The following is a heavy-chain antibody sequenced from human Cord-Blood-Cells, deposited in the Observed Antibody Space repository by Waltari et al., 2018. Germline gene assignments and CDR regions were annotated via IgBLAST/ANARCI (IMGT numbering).Heavy chain of an antibody. CDR3: AIISIAAAGPVDY. Sequence: QVQLVESGGGVVQPGRSLRLSCAASGFTFSSYGMPWARQAPGKGLEWVAVISYDGSNKYYADSVKGRFTISRDNSKNTLYLQMNSLRAEDTAVYYCAIISIAAAGPVDYWGQGTLVTVSS. D-gene: IGHD6-13*01. J-gene: IGHJ4*02. CDR2: ISYDGSNK. V-gene: IGHV3-30*03. CDR1: GFTFSSYG.